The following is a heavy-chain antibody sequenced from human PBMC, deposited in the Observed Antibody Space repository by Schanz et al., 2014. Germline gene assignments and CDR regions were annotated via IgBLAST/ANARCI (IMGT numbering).Heavy chain of an antibody. CDR3: ARRYSGRYCFDY. CDR1: GFTFSSHS. J-gene: IGHJ4*02. V-gene: IGHV3-48*02. D-gene: IGHD1-26*01. Sequence: EVQLVESGGNLVQPGGSLRLSCVASGFTFSSHSMNWVRQAPGQWLEWLSYISGSGNTIYYADSVKGRFTISRDNAKNSLSRQMDRLRDEDTAVYYCARRYSGRYCFDYWGQGTLVAVSS. CDR2: ISGSGNTI.